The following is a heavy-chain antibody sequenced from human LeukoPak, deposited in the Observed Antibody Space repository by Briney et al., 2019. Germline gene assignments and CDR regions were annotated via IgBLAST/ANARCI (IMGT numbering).Heavy chain of an antibody. CDR2: IKSKTDGGTT. V-gene: IGHV3-15*01. D-gene: IGHD1-1*01. Sequence: GGSLRLSCAASGFTFSNAWMSWVRQAPGKGLEWVGRIKSKTDGGTTDYAAPVKGRFTISRDDSKNTLYLQVNSLKTEDTAVYYCTTDRDWNDPMLDHWGQGTLVTVSS. J-gene: IGHJ4*02. CDR1: GFTFSNAW. CDR3: TTDRDWNDPMLDH.